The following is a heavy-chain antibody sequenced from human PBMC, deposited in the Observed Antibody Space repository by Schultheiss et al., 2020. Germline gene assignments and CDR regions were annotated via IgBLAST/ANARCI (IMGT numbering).Heavy chain of an antibody. D-gene: IGHD3-22*01. J-gene: IGHJ4*02. CDR3: ARDPQDYDSSGYYKY. V-gene: IGHV1-18*01. Sequence: ASVKVSCKASGYTFTSYGISWVRQAPGQGLEWMGWISAYNGNTNYAQKLQGRVTMTTDTSTSTAYMELRSLRSDDTAVYYCARDPQDYDSSGYYKYWGQGTLVTVSS. CDR1: GYTFTSYG. CDR2: ISAYNGNT.